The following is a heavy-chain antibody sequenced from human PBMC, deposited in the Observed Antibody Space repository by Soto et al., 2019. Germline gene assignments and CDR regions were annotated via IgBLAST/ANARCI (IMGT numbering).Heavy chain of an antibody. D-gene: IGHD3-16*01. CDR2: INPSGGST. CDR1: GYTFTSYY. J-gene: IGHJ6*02. V-gene: IGHV1-46*01. CDR3: ARAGGSKGEGHYYYYGMDV. Sequence: GASVKVSCKASGYTFTSYYMHWVRQAPGQGLEWMGIINPSGGSTSYAQKFQGRVTMTRDTSTSTVYMELSSLRSEDTAVYYCARAGGSKGEGHYYYYGMDVWGQGTTVTVSS.